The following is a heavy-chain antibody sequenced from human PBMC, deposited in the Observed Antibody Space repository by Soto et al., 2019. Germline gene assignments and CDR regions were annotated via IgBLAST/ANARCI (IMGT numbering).Heavy chain of an antibody. CDR1: GFMFSTYV. J-gene: IGHJ1*01. CDR3: AREDVSSGRAETFQH. D-gene: IGHD3-22*01. Sequence: QVQLVESGCGVVQPGRSLRLSCEASGFMFSTYVMHWVRQAPGRGLVWVAGISKDGGSTHYADSATDRFTISRDNSENTLSLQMNSLSAEDASVYYYAREDVSSGRAETFQHWGQGTLVDVSS. CDR2: ISKDGGST. V-gene: IGHV3-30-3*01.